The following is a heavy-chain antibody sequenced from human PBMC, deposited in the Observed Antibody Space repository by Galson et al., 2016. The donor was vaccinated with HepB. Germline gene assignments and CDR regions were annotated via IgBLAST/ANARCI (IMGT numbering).Heavy chain of an antibody. CDR3: SRESTGSYVD. D-gene: IGHD3-16*01. V-gene: IGHV3-7*01. CDR2: IRGDGIVS. Sequence: SLRLSCAASGFTFNAHWMNWVRQAPGKGLEWVANIRGDGIVSYYTESVRGRFTISRDNAKNSLYLQMNGLRVDETAVYYCSRESTGSYVDWGQGTLVTVSS. J-gene: IGHJ4*02. CDR1: GFTFNAHW.